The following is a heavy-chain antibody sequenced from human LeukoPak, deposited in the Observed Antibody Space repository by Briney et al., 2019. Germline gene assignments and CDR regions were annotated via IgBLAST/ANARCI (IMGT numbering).Heavy chain of an antibody. V-gene: IGHV3-23*01. D-gene: IGHD3-3*01. CDR1: GFTFSSYA. J-gene: IGHJ4*02. CDR2: IVGSGGST. CDR3: AKDLGDFWSGYSYFDY. Sequence: GGSLRLSCAASGFTFSSYAMSWVRQAPGKGRGWVSVIVGSGGSTYYADSVKGRFTISRDNSKNTLYLQMNSLRAEDTAVYYCAKDLGDFWSGYSYFDYWGQGTLVTVSS.